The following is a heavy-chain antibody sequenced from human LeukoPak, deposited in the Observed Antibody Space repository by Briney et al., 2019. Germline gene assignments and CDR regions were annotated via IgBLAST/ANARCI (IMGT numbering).Heavy chain of an antibody. D-gene: IGHD1-26*01. CDR3: AKVAEVGATGYYYMDV. Sequence: PGGSLRLSCAASGFTVSSNYMSWVRQAPGKGLEWVSVLYNDGSTYYADSVKGRFTISRDNSKNTLYLQMNSLRAEDTAVYYCAKVAEVGATGYYYMDVWGKGTTVTISS. J-gene: IGHJ6*03. CDR1: GFTVSSNY. CDR2: LYNDGST. V-gene: IGHV3-53*01.